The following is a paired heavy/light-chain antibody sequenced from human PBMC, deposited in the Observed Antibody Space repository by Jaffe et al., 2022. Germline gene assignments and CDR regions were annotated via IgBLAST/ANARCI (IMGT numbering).Light chain of an antibody. V-gene: IGKV3-15*01. CDR1: QSVGSN. J-gene: IGKJ2*01. Sequence: EIVMTQSPATLSVSPGERVTLSCRASQSVGSNLAWHQQKPGQAPRLLIYGASTRATGIPGRFSGSGSGTEFTLTISNLQSEDFAVYYCQQYDNWYTFGQGTKLEIK. CDR3: QQYDNWYT. CDR2: GAS.
Heavy chain of an antibody. V-gene: IGHV3-30*02. D-gene: IGHD6-19*01. CDR3: VKDGHNGWSGSFFED. J-gene: IGHJ4*02. CDR1: GFTFSNYG. CDR2: IRFGGGDK. Sequence: QVQLVESGGGVVQPGGSLRLSCAASGFTFSNYGMYWVRQAPGKGLEWLTFIRFGGGDKYYADSVKGRFTVSRDNSKNTLYLQMNSLRVDDTAVYYCVKDGHNGWSGSFFEDWGQGTLVTVSS.